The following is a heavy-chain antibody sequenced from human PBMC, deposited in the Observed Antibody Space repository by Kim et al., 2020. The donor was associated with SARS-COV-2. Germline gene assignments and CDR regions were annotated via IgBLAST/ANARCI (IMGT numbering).Heavy chain of an antibody. CDR3: AADNSAANTAWWFDP. J-gene: IGHJ5*02. CDR1: GFTFASSW. D-gene: IGHD6-13*01. CDR2: INPGGDIT. Sequence: ASVKVSCKASGFTFASSWMHWVRQAPGQGLEWMAIINPGGDITSNAQKFQGRLTITRDTSTNTVSIELSSLTSDDTAVYYCAADNSAANTAWWFDPWGQG. V-gene: IGHV1-46*01.